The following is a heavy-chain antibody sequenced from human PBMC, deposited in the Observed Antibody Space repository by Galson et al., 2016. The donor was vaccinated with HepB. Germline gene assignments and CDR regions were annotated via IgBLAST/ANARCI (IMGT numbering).Heavy chain of an antibody. Sequence: SVKVSCKASGYTFTSHAIHWVRQAPGQRLEWMGWTNNANGNTEYPQSFQGRVTFTRDTSASTAYMELSSLRSEDTAVYYCARDGGSGWSRLWWGQGTLVAVSS. CDR3: ARDGGSGWSRLW. CDR1: GYTFTSHA. V-gene: IGHV1-3*04. D-gene: IGHD6-19*01. J-gene: IGHJ4*02. CDR2: TNNANGNT.